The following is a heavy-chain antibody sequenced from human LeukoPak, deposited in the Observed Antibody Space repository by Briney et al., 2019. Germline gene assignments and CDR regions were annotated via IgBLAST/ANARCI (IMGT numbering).Heavy chain of an antibody. CDR2: ISAYNGNT. V-gene: IGHV1-18*01. CDR1: GFTFTTYG. D-gene: IGHD6-19*01. J-gene: IGHJ4*02. Sequence: ASVEVSCKASGFTFTTYGISWVRQAPGQGLEWMGWISAYNGNTNYAQKLQGRVTMTTDTSTSTAYMELRSLRSDDTAVYYCARDYSSGWPNFDYWGQGTLVTVSS. CDR3: ARDYSSGWPNFDY.